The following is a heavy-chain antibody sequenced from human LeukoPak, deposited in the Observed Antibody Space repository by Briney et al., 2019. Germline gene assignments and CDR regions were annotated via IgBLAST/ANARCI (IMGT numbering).Heavy chain of an antibody. J-gene: IGHJ4*02. V-gene: IGHV4-59*01. D-gene: IGHD1-7*01. CDR1: GGSISSYY. CDR2: IYYSGST. Sequence: PSETLSLTCTVSGGSISSYYWSSIRQPPGKGLEWIWYIYYSGSTNYNPSLKSRVTISVDTSKNQFSLKLSSVTAADTAVYYCARRNWTYVGGFDYWGQGTLVTVSS. CDR3: ARRNWTYVGGFDY.